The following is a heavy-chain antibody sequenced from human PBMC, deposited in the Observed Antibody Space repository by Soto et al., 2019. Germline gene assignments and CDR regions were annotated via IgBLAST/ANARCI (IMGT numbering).Heavy chain of an antibody. J-gene: IGHJ4*02. CDR3: ARQRGCSYGRFDY. CDR2: IYYSGST. V-gene: IGHV4-39*01. D-gene: IGHD5-18*01. CDR1: GGSISSGSYY. Sequence: SETLSLTCTVSGGSISSGSYYWGWIRQPPGKGLEWIGSIYYSGSTYYNPSLKSRVTISVDTSKNQFSLKLSSVTAADTAVYYCARQRGCSYGRFDYWGQGILVTVS.